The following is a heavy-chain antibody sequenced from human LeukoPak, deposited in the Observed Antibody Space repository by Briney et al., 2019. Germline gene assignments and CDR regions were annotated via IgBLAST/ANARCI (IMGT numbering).Heavy chain of an antibody. CDR3: ARHAPAYCGGDCYSFDY. V-gene: IGHV4-39*01. J-gene: IGHJ4*02. CDR2: IYYSGST. CDR1: GGSISSSSYY. D-gene: IGHD2-21*02. Sequence: SETLSLTCTVSGGSISSSSYYWGWIRQPPGKGLEWIGSIYYSGSTYYNPSLKSRVTISVDTSKNQFSLKLSSVTAADTAVYYCARHAPAYCGGDCYSFDYWGQRTLVTVSS.